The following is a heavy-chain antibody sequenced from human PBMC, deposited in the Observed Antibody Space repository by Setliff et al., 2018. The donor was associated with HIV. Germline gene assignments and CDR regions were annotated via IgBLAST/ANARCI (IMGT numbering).Heavy chain of an antibody. CDR1: GGSSSSRSYY. CDR2: IYSSWST. V-gene: IGHV4-39*07. CDR3: ARDGRHDRNRWYVTHQYFKY. D-gene: IGHD2-15*01. J-gene: IGHJ1*01. Sequence: SETLSLTCTVSGGSSSSRSYYWGWIRQPTGKGLEWIGSIYSSWSTYYNPSLKSRVTITVDTSKKQFSRRLSSVTAADTAVYYCARDGRHDRNRWYVTHQYFKYWGQGTLVTVSS.